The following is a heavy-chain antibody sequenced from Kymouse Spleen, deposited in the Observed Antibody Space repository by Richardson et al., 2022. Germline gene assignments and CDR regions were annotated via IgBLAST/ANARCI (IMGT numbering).Heavy chain of an antibody. D-gene: IGHD4-17*01. CDR2: ISSSSSYI. CDR3: ARGELYGDSSGY. J-gene: IGHJ4*02. Sequence: EVQLVESGGGLVKPGGSLRLSCAASGFTFSSYSMNWVRQAPGKGLEWVSSISSSSSYIYYADSVKGRFTISRDNAKNSLYLQMNSLRAEDTAVYYCARGELYGDSSGYWGQGTLVTVSS. CDR1: GFTFSSYS. V-gene: IGHV3-21*03.